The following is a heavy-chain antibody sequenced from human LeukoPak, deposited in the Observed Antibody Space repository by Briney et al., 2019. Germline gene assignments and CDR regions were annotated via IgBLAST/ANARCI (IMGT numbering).Heavy chain of an antibody. D-gene: IGHD2-2*03. CDR2: MNPNSGNT. Sequence: ASVKVSCKASGYTFTSYGISWVRQAPGQGLEWMGWMNPNSGNTGYAQKFQGRVTMTRNTSISTAYMELSSLRSEDTAVYYCAREDGYCSSTSCSFSKDFDYWGQGTLVTVSS. CDR3: AREDGYCSSTSCSFSKDFDY. J-gene: IGHJ4*02. V-gene: IGHV1-8*02. CDR1: GYTFTSYG.